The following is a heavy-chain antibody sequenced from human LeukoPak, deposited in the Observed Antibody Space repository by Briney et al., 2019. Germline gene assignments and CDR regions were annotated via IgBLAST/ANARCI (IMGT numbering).Heavy chain of an antibody. Sequence: PSETLSLTCTVSGGSISSYYWSWIRQPPGQGLEWIGYIYYSGSTNYNPSLKSRVTISVDTSKNQFSLKLSSVTAADTAVYYCARVKYYDFWSGYYIFDYWGQGTLVTVSS. V-gene: IGHV4-59*08. CDR1: GGSISSYY. D-gene: IGHD3-3*01. J-gene: IGHJ4*02. CDR3: ARVKYYDFWSGYYIFDY. CDR2: IYYSGST.